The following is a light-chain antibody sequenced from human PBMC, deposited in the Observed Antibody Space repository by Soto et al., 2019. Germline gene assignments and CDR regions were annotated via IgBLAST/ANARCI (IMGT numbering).Light chain of an antibody. V-gene: IGKV3D-7*01. Sequence: EIVMTQSPVTLSLSPGDRATLSCRASQSLSNTYISWYQQKPGQAPRLLIYGASTRATGIPARFSGSGSGTDFTLTISSLQPEDFALYYCHQDFDLPLTFGGGTNLDIK. CDR3: HQDFDLPLT. CDR2: GAS. J-gene: IGKJ4*01. CDR1: QSLSNTY.